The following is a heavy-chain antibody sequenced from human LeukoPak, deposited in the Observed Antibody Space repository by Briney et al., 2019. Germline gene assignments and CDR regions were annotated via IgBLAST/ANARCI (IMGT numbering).Heavy chain of an antibody. CDR1: GFTFSSYG. J-gene: IGHJ4*02. D-gene: IGHD6-19*01. V-gene: IGHV3-7*03. CDR2: IKQDGDEK. CDR3: AKATRSGFPFDY. Sequence: GGSLRLSCAASGFTFSSYGMHWVRQAPGKGLEWVANIKQDGDEKYYVDSVKGRFTISRDNAKNSLYLQMNSLRAEDTAVYYCAKATRSGFPFDYWGQGTLVTVSS.